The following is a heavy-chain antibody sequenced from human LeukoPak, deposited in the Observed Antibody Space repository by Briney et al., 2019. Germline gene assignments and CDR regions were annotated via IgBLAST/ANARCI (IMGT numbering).Heavy chain of an antibody. J-gene: IGHJ4*02. D-gene: IGHD2-2*01. CDR1: GYTFTGYY. V-gene: IGHV1-2*02. CDR2: INPNSGGT. Sequence: ASVKVSCKASGYTFTGYYMHWVRQAPVQGLEWMGWINPNSGGTNYAQKFQGRVTMTRDTSISTAYMELSRLRSDDTAVYYCARGYCSSTSCYLDDYWGQGTLVTVSS. CDR3: ARGYCSSTSCYLDDY.